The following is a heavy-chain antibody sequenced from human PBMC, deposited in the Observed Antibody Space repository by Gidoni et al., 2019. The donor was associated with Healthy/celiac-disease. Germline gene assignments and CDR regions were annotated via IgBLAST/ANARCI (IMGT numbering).Heavy chain of an antibody. CDR1: GLPFCSFA. V-gene: IGHV3-23*01. CDR3: AKGYQVGFGELLH. D-gene: IGHD3-10*01. J-gene: IGHJ4*02. CDR2: ISGSGGST. Sequence: EVHLLESGGGLVQPGGSLRLSCAASGLPFCSFAMSGVRQAPGKGLEWVSAISGSGGSTYYEDSVQGRFTISRDNSKNTMYLEMNSLRAEDTAVYYCAKGYQVGFGELLHWGQGTLVTVSS.